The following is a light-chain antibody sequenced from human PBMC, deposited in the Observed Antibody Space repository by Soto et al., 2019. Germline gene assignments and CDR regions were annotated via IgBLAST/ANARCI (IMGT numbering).Light chain of an antibody. V-gene: IGLV1-47*01. CDR1: SSNIGSNY. CDR2: RNV. CDR3: ASWDDSLRGSYV. Sequence: QSVLTQPPSASGTPGQRVTISCSGSSSNIGSNYVYWYQQLPGTAPKLLMYRNVKRPSGVPDRFSGSKSGTSASLAISGLRSDDEADYYCASWDDSLRGSYVFGTGTKVTVL. J-gene: IGLJ1*01.